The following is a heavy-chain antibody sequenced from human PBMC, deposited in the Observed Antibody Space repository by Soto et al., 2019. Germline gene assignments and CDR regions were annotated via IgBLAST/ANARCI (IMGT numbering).Heavy chain of an antibody. CDR1: GFTFSSYG. D-gene: IGHD3-10*01. CDR2: ISGSGGST. Sequence: GGSLRLSCAASGFTFSSYGMSWVRQAPGKGPEWVSGISGSGGSTYYADSVKGRFTISRDNSKNTLYLQMNSLRAEDTAVYYCSKDRAGVTPYNFDYWGQGALVTVSS. V-gene: IGHV3-23*01. CDR3: SKDRAGVTPYNFDY. J-gene: IGHJ4*02.